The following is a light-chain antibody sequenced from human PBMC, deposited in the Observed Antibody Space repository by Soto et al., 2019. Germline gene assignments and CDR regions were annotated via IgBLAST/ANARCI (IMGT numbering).Light chain of an antibody. CDR1: SSDVGGYNY. CDR3: NSYAGSFAV. Sequence: QSALTQPPSASGSPGRSVTISCTGTSSDVGGYNYVSWYQQHPGKAPKLMIYEVSKRPSGVPDRFSGSKSGNTASLTVSGLQAEDEADYYCNSYAGSFAVFGGGTKLTVL. J-gene: IGLJ2*01. V-gene: IGLV2-8*01. CDR2: EVS.